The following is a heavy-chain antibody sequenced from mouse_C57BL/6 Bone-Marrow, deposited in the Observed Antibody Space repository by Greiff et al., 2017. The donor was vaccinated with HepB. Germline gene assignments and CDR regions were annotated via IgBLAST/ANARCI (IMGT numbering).Heavy chain of an antibody. Sequence: EVQLQQSGPELVKPGASVKISCKASGYTFTDYYMNWVKQSHGKSLEWIGDINPNNGGTSYNQKFKGKATLTVDKSSSTAYMELRSLTSEDSAVYYCARCGSSYGYWYFDVWGTGTTVTVSS. CDR3: ARCGSSYGYWYFDV. J-gene: IGHJ1*03. CDR1: GYTFTDYY. V-gene: IGHV1-26*01. CDR2: INPNNGGT. D-gene: IGHD1-1*01.